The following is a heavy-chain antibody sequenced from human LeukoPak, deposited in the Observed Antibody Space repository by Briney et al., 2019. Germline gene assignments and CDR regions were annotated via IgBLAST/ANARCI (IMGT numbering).Heavy chain of an antibody. CDR3: ATDGGGSYGMDV. CDR2: IVYDGSNK. J-gene: IGHJ6*02. Sequence: GRSLRLSCAASGFTFSSYGMHWVRQAPGKGLEWVAVIVYDGSNKYYADSVKGRFTISRDISKNTLYLQTNSLRAEDTAVYYCATDGGGSYGMDVWGQGTTVTVSS. D-gene: IGHD3-16*01. CDR1: GFTFSSYG. V-gene: IGHV3-30*03.